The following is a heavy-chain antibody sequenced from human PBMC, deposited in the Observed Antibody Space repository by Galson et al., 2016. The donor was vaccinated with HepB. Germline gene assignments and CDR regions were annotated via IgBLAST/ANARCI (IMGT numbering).Heavy chain of an antibody. CDR3: ARGGYGSGIYTYFDP. CDR2: ISYDGTYE. Sequence: SLRLSCAASGFSFSSYAMHWVRQAPGKGLEWVAIISYDGTYEYYADSVRGRFIISRDNSKNTLYLQMNSLRVEDTTVYYCARGGYGSGIYTYFDPWGQGTVVTFSS. V-gene: IGHV3-30*04. CDR1: GFSFSSYA. J-gene: IGHJ5*02. D-gene: IGHD3-10*01.